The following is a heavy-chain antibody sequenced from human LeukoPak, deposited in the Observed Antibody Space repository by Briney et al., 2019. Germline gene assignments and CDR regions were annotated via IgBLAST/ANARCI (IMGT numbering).Heavy chain of an antibody. D-gene: IGHD1-1*01. Sequence: SETLSLTCSFSIVSIKNYYWNWIRQSPGKGLQWIGYIYYTGSTDYNFSLKSRVTISLDTSENQFSLRLNSVTAADSAVYYCARVPGGSPWGQGTLVTVSS. J-gene: IGHJ5*02. CDR1: IVSIKNYY. V-gene: IGHV4-59*01. CDR2: IYYTGST. CDR3: ARVPGGSP.